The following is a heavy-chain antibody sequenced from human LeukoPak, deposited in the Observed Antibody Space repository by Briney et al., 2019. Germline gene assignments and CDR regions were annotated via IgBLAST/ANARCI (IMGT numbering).Heavy chain of an antibody. Sequence: GGSLRLSCAASGFAFSSYSMNWVRQAPGKGLEWVSYISSSSNAIYYADSVKGRFTSSRDNAKNSLYLQMNSLRAEDTAVYYCARVCSNTSCWGAFDIWGQGTMVTVSS. V-gene: IGHV3-48*04. D-gene: IGHD2-2*01. CDR1: GFAFSSYS. CDR3: ARVCSNTSCWGAFDI. CDR2: ISSSSNAI. J-gene: IGHJ3*02.